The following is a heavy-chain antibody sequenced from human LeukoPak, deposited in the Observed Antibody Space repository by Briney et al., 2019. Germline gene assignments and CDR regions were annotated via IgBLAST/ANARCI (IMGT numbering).Heavy chain of an antibody. V-gene: IGHV4-34*01. J-gene: IGHJ6*02. CDR1: GGSFSGYY. CDR3: AAIRYCSGGSCYLPPYTLYYGMDV. D-gene: IGHD2-15*01. Sequence: SETLSLTCAVYGGSFSGYYWSWIRQPPGKGLEWIGEINHSGSTNYNPSLKSRVTISVDTSKNQFSLKLSSVTAADTAVYYCAAIRYCSGGSCYLPPYTLYYGMDVWGQGTTVTVSS. CDR2: INHSGST.